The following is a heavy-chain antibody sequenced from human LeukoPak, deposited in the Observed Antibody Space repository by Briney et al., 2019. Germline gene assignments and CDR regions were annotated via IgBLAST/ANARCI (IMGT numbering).Heavy chain of an antibody. Sequence: SETLSLTCTVSGGSISSGGYFWSWIRHPPGQALEWIGYIYYDERSYYNPSLEGRVTISVDGSKNQFSLKMNSVTAADTAVYYCAREQVATLGYWGQGTLVTVSS. CDR3: AREQVATLGY. CDR2: IYYDERS. V-gene: IGHV4-30-4*01. CDR1: GGSISSGGYF. J-gene: IGHJ4*02.